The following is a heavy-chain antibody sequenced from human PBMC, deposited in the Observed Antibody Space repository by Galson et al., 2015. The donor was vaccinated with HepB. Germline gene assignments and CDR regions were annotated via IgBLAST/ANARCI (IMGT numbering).Heavy chain of an antibody. J-gene: IGHJ4*02. CDR1: GGSISSSSYY. D-gene: IGHD6-19*01. Sequence: SETLSLTCTVSGGSISSSSYYWGWIRQPPGKGLEWIGSIYYSGSTYYNPSLKSRVTISVDTSKNQFSLKLSSVTAADTAVYYCARQNYSSGWYTFVSHFDYWGQGTLVTVSS. V-gene: IGHV4-39*01. CDR2: IYYSGST. CDR3: ARQNYSSGWYTFVSHFDY.